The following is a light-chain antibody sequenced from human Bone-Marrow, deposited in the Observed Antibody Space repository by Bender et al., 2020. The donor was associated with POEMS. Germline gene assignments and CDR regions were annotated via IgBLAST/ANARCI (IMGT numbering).Light chain of an antibody. Sequence: QSALTQPASVSGSPGQSITISCTGTSSDVGSYNLVSWYQQHPGKAPKLMIYDVSHRPSGVSNRFSGSKSGNTASLTISGLQAEDEADYYCSSYTSSNTPEMFGGGTKVTVL. CDR2: DVS. J-gene: IGLJ3*02. V-gene: IGLV2-14*02. CDR3: SSYTSSNTPEM. CDR1: SSDVGSYNL.